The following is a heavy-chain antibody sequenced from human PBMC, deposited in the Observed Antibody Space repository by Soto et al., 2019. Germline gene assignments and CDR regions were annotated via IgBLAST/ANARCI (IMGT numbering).Heavy chain of an antibody. CDR3: ARDPYGDDGSTFDY. CDR2: IIPILGIA. V-gene: IGHV1-69*08. D-gene: IGHD4-17*01. J-gene: IGHJ4*02. CDR1: GGTFSSYT. Sequence: QVQLVQSGAEVKKPGSSVKVSCKASGGTFSSYTISWVRQAPGQGLEWMGRIIPILGIANYAQKFQGRVTITADKSTSTAYMELSSLRSEDTAVYYCARDPYGDDGSTFDYWGRGTLVTVSS.